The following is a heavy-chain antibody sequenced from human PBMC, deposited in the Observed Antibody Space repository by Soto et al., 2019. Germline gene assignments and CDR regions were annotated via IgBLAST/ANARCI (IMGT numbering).Heavy chain of an antibody. CDR3: ARDGDGYNYPPTSNGMDV. CDR1: GGTFSSYA. D-gene: IGHD5-12*01. Sequence: GASVKVSCKASGGTFSSYAISWVRQAPGQGLEWMGGIIPIFGTANYAQKFQGRVTITADKSTSTAYMELSSLRSEDTAVYYCARDGDGYNYPPTSNGMDVWGQGTTVTVSS. J-gene: IGHJ6*02. V-gene: IGHV1-69*06. CDR2: IIPIFGTA.